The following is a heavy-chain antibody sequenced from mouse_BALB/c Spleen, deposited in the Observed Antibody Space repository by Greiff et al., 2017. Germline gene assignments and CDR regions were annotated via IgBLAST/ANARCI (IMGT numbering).Heavy chain of an antibody. CDR3: ARGDYRYLYAMDY. V-gene: IGHV1S29*02. Sequence: VQLQQSGPELVKPGASVKISCKASGYTFTDYNMHWVKQSHGKSLEWIGYIYPYNGGTGYNQKFKSKATLTVDNSSSTAYMELRSLTSEDSAVYYCARGDYRYLYAMDYWGQGTSVTVSS. D-gene: IGHD2-14*01. CDR1: GYTFTDYN. CDR2: IYPYNGGT. J-gene: IGHJ4*01.